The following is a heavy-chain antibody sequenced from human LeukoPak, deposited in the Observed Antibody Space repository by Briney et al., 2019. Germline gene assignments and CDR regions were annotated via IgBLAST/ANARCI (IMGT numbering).Heavy chain of an antibody. CDR1: GFTFSSYS. D-gene: IGHD3-16*01. V-gene: IGHV3-21*01. CDR3: ARALVWGDDGVLFDY. J-gene: IGHJ4*02. Sequence: GGSLTLSCAASGFTFSSYSVTWVRQAPGKGLEWVSSISSRSYYIYYADSVKGRFTISIDNAKNLLYLQMNSLRAEDTAVYYCARALVWGDDGVLFDYWGQGTLVTVSS. CDR2: ISSRSYYI.